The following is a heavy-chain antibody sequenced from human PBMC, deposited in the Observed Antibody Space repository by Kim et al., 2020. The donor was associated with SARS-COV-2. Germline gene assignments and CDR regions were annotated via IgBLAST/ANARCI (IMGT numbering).Heavy chain of an antibody. J-gene: IGHJ5*02. CDR2: INFSGST. D-gene: IGHD2-15*01. V-gene: IGHV4-39*07. CDR3: ARDAYCSGGSCYYWFDP. CDR1: GGSISSSRYY. Sequence: SETLSLTCTVSGGSISSSRYYWGWIRQPPGKGLEWIGSINFSGSTYFNPSLKSRVTILVDTSNNQFSLKLSSVTAADTAVYYCARDAYCSGGSCYYWFDP.